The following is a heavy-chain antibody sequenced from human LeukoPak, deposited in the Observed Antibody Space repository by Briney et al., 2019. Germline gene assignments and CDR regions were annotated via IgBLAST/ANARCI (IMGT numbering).Heavy chain of an antibody. CDR2: IYYSGST. J-gene: IGHJ4*02. CDR1: GGSISSYY. CDR3: ARSDYDLLTGYSAVYFDF. V-gene: IGHV4-59*01. Sequence: PSETLSLTCTVSGGSISSYYWRWIRQPPGKGLEWIGHIYYSGSTNYNPSLKSRITMSMDRSKKQFSLRLSSVTAADTAVYYCARSDYDLLTGYSAVYFDFWGQGALVTVSS. D-gene: IGHD3-9*01.